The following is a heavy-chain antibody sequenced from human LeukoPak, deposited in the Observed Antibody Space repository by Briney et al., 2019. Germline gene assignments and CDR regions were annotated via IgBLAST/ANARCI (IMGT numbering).Heavy chain of an antibody. CDR1: GFTFSSYW. J-gene: IGHJ4*02. CDR3: ARFGWVPPSHFDY. D-gene: IGHD3-10*01. CDR2: INTDGSST. V-gene: IGHV3-74*01. Sequence: PGGSLRLSCAASGFTFSSYWMHWVRQAPGKGLVWVSRINTDGSSTSYAGSVKGRFTISRDNAKNTLYLQMSSLRAEDTAMYYCARFGWVPPSHFDYWGQGTLVTVSS.